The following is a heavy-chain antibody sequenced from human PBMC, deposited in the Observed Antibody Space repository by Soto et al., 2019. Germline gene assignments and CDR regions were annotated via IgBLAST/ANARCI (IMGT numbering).Heavy chain of an antibody. CDR2: IYYRGYT. CDR3: VRGTSYPDFYFDF. D-gene: IGHD1-26*01. Sequence: QVQLQESGPGVVKPSETLSLTCSVAGGSISSSGYYWGWIRQPPGQGLEWIGNIYYRGYTHYSQYLDSPVTISVAASRNQFSVLQRSVSAAATAGYYCVRGTSYPDFYFDFWGQGTLVIVPS. V-gene: IGHV4-39*01. J-gene: IGHJ4*02. CDR1: GGSISSSGYY.